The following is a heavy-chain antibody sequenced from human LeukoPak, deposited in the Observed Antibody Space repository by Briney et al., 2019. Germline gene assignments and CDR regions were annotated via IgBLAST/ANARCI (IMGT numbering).Heavy chain of an antibody. CDR1: GFTFSSYG. CDR2: ISYDGSNK. J-gene: IGHJ3*02. CDR3: ATLRDAFDI. V-gene: IGHV3-30*03. Sequence: GGSLRLSCAASGFTFSSYGMHWVRQAPGKGLEWVAVISYDGSNKYYADSVKGRFTISRDNSKNTLYLQMNSLRAEDTAVYYCATLRDAFDIWGQGTMVTVSS.